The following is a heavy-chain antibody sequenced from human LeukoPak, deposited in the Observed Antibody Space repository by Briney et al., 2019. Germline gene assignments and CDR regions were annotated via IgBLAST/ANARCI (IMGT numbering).Heavy chain of an antibody. CDR1: GFMFTDYY. CDR3: ARDLVAAATTGGYYFEY. J-gene: IGHJ4*02. D-gene: IGHD6-25*01. Sequence: GGSLRLSCAASGFMFTDYYMSWFRQTPGKGLEWLSYIIPSSAYTNFADSVKGRFTISRDNAKNSLYLQMNSLRVEDTAVYYCARDLVAAATTGGYYFEYWGQGTLVTVLS. V-gene: IGHV3-11*05. CDR2: IIPSSAYT.